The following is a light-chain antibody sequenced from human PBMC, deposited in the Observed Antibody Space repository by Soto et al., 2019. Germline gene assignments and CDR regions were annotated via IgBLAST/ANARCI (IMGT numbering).Light chain of an antibody. CDR2: EVS. CDR3: CSYAGSSTYV. Sequence: QSALTQPASVSGSPGQSITISCTGTSSDLGGYNLVSWYQQHPGKAPKLLIYEVSKRPSGVSDRFSGSKSGNTASLTISGLQAADEADYYSCSYAGSSTYVFGTGTKVTVL. CDR1: SSDLGGYNL. V-gene: IGLV2-23*02. J-gene: IGLJ1*01.